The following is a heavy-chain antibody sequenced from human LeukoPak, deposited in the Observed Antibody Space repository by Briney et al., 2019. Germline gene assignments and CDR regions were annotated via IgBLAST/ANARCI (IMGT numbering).Heavy chain of an antibody. V-gene: IGHV4-30-2*01. CDR2: IDHTGTT. CDR1: GNSLISGDYY. D-gene: IGHD1-26*01. CDR3: AKDSGSYSFDYYYYYFDV. Sequence: SETLSLTCTVYGNSLISGDYYCSWIRQPLGKGLEWIGYIDHTGTTYYNPSLKSRVTMSLDRPKNQFSLNLTSVTAADTAVYYCAKDSGSYSFDYYYYYFDVWGKGTTVTVSS. J-gene: IGHJ6*03.